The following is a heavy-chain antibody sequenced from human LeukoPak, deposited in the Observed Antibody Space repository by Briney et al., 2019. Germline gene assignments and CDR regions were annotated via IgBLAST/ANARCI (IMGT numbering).Heavy chain of an antibody. CDR1: GFTVSSNY. D-gene: IGHD4-17*01. J-gene: IGHJ4*02. V-gene: IGHV3-66*04. CDR2: IYSGGST. CDR3: AKPSGDYEYFDS. Sequence: GGSLRLSCAASGFTVSSNYMSWVRQAPGKGLEWVSVIYSGGSTYYADSVKGRFTISRDNSKNTLYLQMNSLRAEDTAVYYCAKPSGDYEYFDSWGQGTLVTVAS.